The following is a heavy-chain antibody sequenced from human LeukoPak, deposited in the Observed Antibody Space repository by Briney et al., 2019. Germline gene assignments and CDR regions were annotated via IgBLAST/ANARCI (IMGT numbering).Heavy chain of an antibody. V-gene: IGHV3-7*01. J-gene: IGHJ4*02. CDR3: ARYYDSSGYYYPWDY. Sequence: GGSLRLSCAASGFPFCSYWMSWVRQAPGKGLEGVATIKQDGSEKYYVDSVKGRFTISRDNAKNSLYLQMNSLRAEDTAVYYCARYYDSSGYYYPWDYWGQGTLVTVSS. CDR2: IKQDGSEK. D-gene: IGHD3-22*01. CDR1: GFPFCSYW.